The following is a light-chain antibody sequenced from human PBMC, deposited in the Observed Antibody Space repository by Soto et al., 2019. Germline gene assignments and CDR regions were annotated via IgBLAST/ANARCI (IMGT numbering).Light chain of an antibody. CDR1: ISDVGSYDL. V-gene: IGLV2-23*01. J-gene: IGLJ3*02. Sequence: QSALTQPASVSGSPGQSISISCNGTISDVGSYDLVSWYQQHPGKAPKLMIYEGSKRPSGVSSRFSGSKSGNTASLTISGLQAEDEADYYCCSYAGSCTSWVFGGGTKVTVL. CDR2: EGS. CDR3: CSYAGSCTSWV.